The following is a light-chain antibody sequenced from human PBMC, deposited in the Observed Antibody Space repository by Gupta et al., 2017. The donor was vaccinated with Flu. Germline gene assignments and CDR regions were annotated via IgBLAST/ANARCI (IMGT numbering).Light chain of an antibody. CDR1: QSVSSN. CDR2: GAS. Sequence: ERATFSCRASQSVSSNLAWYQQKPGQAPRLLIYGASTRATGISARFSGSGSGTEFTLTISSLQSEDFAVYYCQQYNIWPLWTFGQGTKVEIK. CDR3: QQYNIWPLWT. V-gene: IGKV3-15*01. J-gene: IGKJ1*01.